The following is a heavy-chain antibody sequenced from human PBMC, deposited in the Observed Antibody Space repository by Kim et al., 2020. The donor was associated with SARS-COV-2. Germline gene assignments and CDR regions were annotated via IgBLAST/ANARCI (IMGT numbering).Heavy chain of an antibody. V-gene: IGHV1-2*02. J-gene: IGHJ5*02. D-gene: IGHD3-10*01. CDR2: INPNSGGS. CDR1: GYSFTDYY. CDR3: ARGPYSSGSGSYLLDP. Sequence: ASVKVSCKASGYSFTDYYIHWVRQAPGQGLEWMGWINPNSGGSNVAQKFQCRVTMTRDTPISIAYMDLRRLTSDDTAVYYCARGPYSSGSGSYLLDPLGQ.